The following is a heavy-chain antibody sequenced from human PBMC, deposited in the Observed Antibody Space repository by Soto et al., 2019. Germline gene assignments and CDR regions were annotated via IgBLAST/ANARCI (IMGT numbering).Heavy chain of an antibody. J-gene: IGHJ5*02. D-gene: IGHD3-3*01. CDR2: IFPGDSDT. V-gene: IGHV5-51*01. CDR1: GYSFSSFW. Sequence: GECMKISCRGSGYSFSSFWIGWVRQMPGKGLEYMGIIFPGDSDTKYSPSFQGQVTISADKSISTVYLQWSSLRASDTAMYYCARRSHYNYFWNGYQKGLFSPWGQGTLVTVSS. CDR3: ARRSHYNYFWNGYQKGLFSP.